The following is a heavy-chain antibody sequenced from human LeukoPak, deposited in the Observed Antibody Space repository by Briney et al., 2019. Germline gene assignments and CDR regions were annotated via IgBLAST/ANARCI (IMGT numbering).Heavy chain of an antibody. Sequence: PGGSLRLSCAASGFTFSSYNMNWVRQSPGKGLEWVASIDTTSEYTFYTDSLKGRFTISRDNAKNSLYLQMNNLRAEDTAVYYCARADRDSDWYIDDCWGQGTLVTVSS. CDR1: GFTFSSYN. CDR3: ARADRDSDWYIDDC. CDR2: IDTTSEYT. V-gene: IGHV3-21*01. D-gene: IGHD6-19*01. J-gene: IGHJ4*02.